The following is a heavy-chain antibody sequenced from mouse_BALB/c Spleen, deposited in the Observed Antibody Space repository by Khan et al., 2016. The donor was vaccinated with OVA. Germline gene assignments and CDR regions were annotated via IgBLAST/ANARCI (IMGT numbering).Heavy chain of an antibody. D-gene: IGHD4-1*01. CDR2: IDPANGNT. CDR1: GFNIKDTY. V-gene: IGHV14-3*02. CDR3: ARDYWDVFAY. Sequence: EVQLQQSGAELVKPGASVKLSCTASGFNIKDTYMHWVKQRPEQGLEGIGRIDPANGNTKYDPKFQGKATITAETSSNTAYLQLSSLTSEDTAVYYCARDYWDVFAYWGKGTLVTVTA. J-gene: IGHJ3*01.